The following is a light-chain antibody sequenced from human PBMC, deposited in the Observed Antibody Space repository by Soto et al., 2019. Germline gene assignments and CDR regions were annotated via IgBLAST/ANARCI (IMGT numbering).Light chain of an antibody. CDR2: GAS. Sequence: DIQVTQSPSSLSAPLGDRVSITCRASRDISNYLAWYQQKPGQVPRLLISGASTLHSGVPSRFSGSGSGTDFTLTITSLQPEDIATYFCQKYDTAPLTFGGGTKV. CDR1: RDISNY. V-gene: IGKV1-27*01. CDR3: QKYDTAPLT. J-gene: IGKJ4*01.